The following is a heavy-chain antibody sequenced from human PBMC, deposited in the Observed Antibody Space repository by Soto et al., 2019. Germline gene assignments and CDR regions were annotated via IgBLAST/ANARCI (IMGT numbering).Heavy chain of an antibody. CDR1: GYTFTSYG. CDR2: ISAYNGNT. J-gene: IGHJ4*02. Sequence: ASVKVSCKASGYTFTSYGISWVRQAPGQGLEWMGWISAYNGNTNYAQKLQGRVTLSLDTSKNQLTLNLTSVTAADTAIYYCARSVNRGYSYGYGHWGQGTLVTVSS. CDR3: ARSVNRGYSYGYGH. D-gene: IGHD5-18*01. V-gene: IGHV1-18*01.